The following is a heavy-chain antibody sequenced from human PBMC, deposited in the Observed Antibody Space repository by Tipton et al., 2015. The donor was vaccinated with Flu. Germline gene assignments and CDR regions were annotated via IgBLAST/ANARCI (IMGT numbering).Heavy chain of an antibody. Sequence: TLSLTCSVSGDSIGYPYFWGWIRQAPGKGLEWIGNIHRSGNGYYNPSLKSRVTMSVDTSKNQFSLKLRSVTAADTAVYYCARGTGDADTYFDSWGQGTLVTVSS. J-gene: IGHJ4*02. V-gene: IGHV4-38-2*02. CDR2: IHRSGNG. CDR3: ARGTGDADTYFDS. D-gene: IGHD1-1*01. CDR1: GDSIGYPYF.